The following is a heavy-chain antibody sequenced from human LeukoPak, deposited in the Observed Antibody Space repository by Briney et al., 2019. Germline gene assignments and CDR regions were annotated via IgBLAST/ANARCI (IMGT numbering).Heavy chain of an antibody. CDR1: GGSISSYY. V-gene: IGHV4-59*01. J-gene: IGHJ4*02. D-gene: IGHD5-18*01. CDR3: ARVLMGYSYGYPITSFDY. CDR2: IYYSGST. Sequence: ASETLSLTCTVSGGSISSYYWSWIRQPPGKGLEWIGYIYYSGSTTYTPSLKSRVTISVDTSKNQFSLKLSSVTAADTAVYYCARVLMGYSYGYPITSFDYWGQGTLVTVSS.